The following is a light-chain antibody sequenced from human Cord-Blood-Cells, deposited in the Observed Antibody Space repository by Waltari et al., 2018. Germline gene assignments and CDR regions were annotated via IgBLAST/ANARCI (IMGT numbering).Light chain of an antibody. J-gene: IGKJ2*01. CDR2: DAS. CDR1: QSVSSY. Sequence: EIVLTPSPATLSLSPRERATLTGRASQSVSSYLAWYQQKPGQAPRLLIYDASNRATGIPARFSGSGSGTDFTLTISSLEPEDFAVYYCQQRSNWLYTFGQGTKLEIK. CDR3: QQRSNWLYT. V-gene: IGKV3-11*01.